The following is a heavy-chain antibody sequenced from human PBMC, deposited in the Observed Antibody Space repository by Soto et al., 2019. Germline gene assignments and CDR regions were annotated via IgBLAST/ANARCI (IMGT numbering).Heavy chain of an antibody. J-gene: IGHJ6*01. CDR1: GYSFTSYW. CDR3: TGSLDCSGYYSDYCYHMAV. Sequence: GEALKISCKASGYSFTSYWITWLRQMPGKGLEWMGRIDPSDSYTNYSPSFQGHVTISADKSISTAYLQWSSLRASDTAMYYCTGSLDCSGYYSDYCYHMAVWAQGTTVTVSS. CDR2: IDPSDSYT. V-gene: IGHV5-10-1*01. D-gene: IGHD3-22*01.